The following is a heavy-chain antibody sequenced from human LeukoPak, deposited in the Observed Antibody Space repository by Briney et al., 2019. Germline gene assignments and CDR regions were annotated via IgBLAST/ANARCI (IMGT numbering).Heavy chain of an antibody. D-gene: IGHD3-22*01. CDR3: ARGPGGRSGYYPLENYYYYYYMDV. CDR1: GYTFTSYG. CDR2: ISAYNGNT. Sequence: GASVKVSCKASGYTFTSYGINWVRQAPGQGLEWMGWISAYNGNTNYAQKLQGRVTMTTDTSTSTAYMELRSLRSDDTAVYYCARGPGGRSGYYPLENYYYYYYMDVWGKGTTVTVSS. V-gene: IGHV1-18*01. J-gene: IGHJ6*03.